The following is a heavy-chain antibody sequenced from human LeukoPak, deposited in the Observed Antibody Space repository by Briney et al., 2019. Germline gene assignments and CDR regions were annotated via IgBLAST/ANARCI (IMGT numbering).Heavy chain of an antibody. CDR3: ANLGGYDFWSGYRYFDS. D-gene: IGHD3-3*01. CDR1: GFIFSSYA. CDR2: ISGSGGST. V-gene: IGHV3-23*01. J-gene: IGHJ4*02. Sequence: GGSLRLSCAASGFIFSSYAMSWVRQAPGKGLEWVSVISGSGGSTYYADSVKGRFTISRDNSRNTLYLQMNSQRAEDTAVYYCANLGGYDFWSGYRYFDSWGQGTLVTVSS.